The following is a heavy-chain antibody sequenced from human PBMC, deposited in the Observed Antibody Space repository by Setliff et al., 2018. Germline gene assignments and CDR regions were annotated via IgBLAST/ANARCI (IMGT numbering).Heavy chain of an antibody. J-gene: IGHJ6*02. CDR3: ARDSVTCGELERRGGWHYYCMDV. Sequence: SVKVSCKASGGTFTSCAFSWVRQAPGQGLEWIGGITPIFETAHYAEKFRDRVTITADKSTTTVHMELSSLTSEVTAVYFCARDSVTCGELERRGGWHYYCMDVWGQGTPVTVSS. D-gene: IGHD1-1*01. CDR1: GGTFTSCA. V-gene: IGHV1-69*06. CDR2: ITPIFETA.